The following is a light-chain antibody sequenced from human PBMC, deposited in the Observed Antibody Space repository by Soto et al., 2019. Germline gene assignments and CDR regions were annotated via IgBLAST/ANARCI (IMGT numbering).Light chain of an antibody. J-gene: IGKJ1*01. V-gene: IGKV3-15*01. CDR2: AAS. CDR1: QSVSSK. CDR3: QLYTDWPPIT. Sequence: EIVMTQSPATLSVSPGESATISCRASQSVSSKLAWYQQKSGQGPRLLIYAASTSANGIPARVSGSGSGTEFTLTISSLQSEDFAVYSGQLYTDWPPITFGQGNKVE.